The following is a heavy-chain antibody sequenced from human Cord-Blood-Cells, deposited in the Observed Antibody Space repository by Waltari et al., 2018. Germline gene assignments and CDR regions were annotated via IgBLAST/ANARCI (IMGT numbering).Heavy chain of an antibody. CDR3: ARDNEHSISFDY. CDR2: ISSSSSTI. Sequence: EVQLVESGGGLVQPGGSLRLSCAASGFTFSSYSMNWVRQAPGKGLEWVSYISSSSSTIYYADSVKGRFTIARDNAKKSLYLQMNNLGDEHTAVYYCARDNEHSISFDYWGQGTLVTVSS. D-gene: IGHD6-6*01. CDR1: GFTFSSYS. J-gene: IGHJ4*02. V-gene: IGHV3-48*02.